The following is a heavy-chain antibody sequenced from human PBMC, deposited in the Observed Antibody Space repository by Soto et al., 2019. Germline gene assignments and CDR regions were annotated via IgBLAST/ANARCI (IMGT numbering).Heavy chain of an antibody. D-gene: IGHD3-10*01. CDR3: ARDGVLWFGTYYGMDV. CDR2: IKQDGSEK. Sequence: EVQLVVSGGGLVQPGGSLRLSCAASGFTFSSYWMSWVRQAPGKGLEWVANIKQDGSEKYYVNSVKGRFTISRDNAKNSLYVQMNSLRAEDTAVYYCARDGVLWFGTYYGMDVWGQGTKVTVSS. CDR1: GFTFSSYW. J-gene: IGHJ6*02. V-gene: IGHV3-7*01.